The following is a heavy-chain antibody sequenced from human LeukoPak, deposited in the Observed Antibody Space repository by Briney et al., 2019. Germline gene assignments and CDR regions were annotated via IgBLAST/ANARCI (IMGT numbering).Heavy chain of an antibody. J-gene: IGHJ6*02. CDR1: GFTFSSYA. CDR3: ARDGLYYYGSGSYYSYYGMDV. V-gene: IGHV3-30-3*01. D-gene: IGHD3-10*01. Sequence: EGSLRLSCAASGFTFSSYAMHWVRQAPGKGLEWVAVISYDGSNKYYTDSVKGRFTISRDNSKNTLYLQMNSLRAEDTAVYYCARDGLYYYGSGSYYSYYGMDVWGQGTTVTVSS. CDR2: ISYDGSNK.